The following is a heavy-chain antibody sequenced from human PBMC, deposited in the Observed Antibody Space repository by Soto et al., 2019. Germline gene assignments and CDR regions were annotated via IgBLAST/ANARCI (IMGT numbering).Heavy chain of an antibody. CDR3: ARYRKGTAVITSGLYGMAF. D-gene: IGHD4-4*01. Sequence: VKRAWKGSGYRYSVYYVDRGRQKNEQGLEWMGWMNPNSGATNYAQKFQGWVSMTRDTSISTAYMELSRLRPDDTAVYYCARYRKGTAVITSGLYGMAFWGQGTTVTVFS. J-gene: IGHJ6*02. CDR1: GYRYSVYY. CDR2: MNPNSGAT. V-gene: IGHV1-2*04.